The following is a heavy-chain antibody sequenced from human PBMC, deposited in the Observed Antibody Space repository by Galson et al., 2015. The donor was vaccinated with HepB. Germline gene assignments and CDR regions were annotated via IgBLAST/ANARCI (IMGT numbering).Heavy chain of an antibody. CDR3: AKAPGSIDWLVREVIVDYFHS. CDR2: CCDSGGRT. J-gene: IGHJ4*02. Sequence: SLRLSCAVSGFNFASYALSWVRQAPGEGLEWVSDCCDSGGRTTYAASVKGRFPISRDKSESTLDLQMNSLRAEDTAVFYCAKAPGSIDWLVREVIVDYFHSWGQGTQVTVSS. V-gene: IGHV3-23*01. D-gene: IGHD3-9*01. CDR1: GFNFASYA.